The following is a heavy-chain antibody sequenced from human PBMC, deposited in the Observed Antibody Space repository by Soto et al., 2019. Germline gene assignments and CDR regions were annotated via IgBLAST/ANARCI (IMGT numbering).Heavy chain of an antibody. CDR2: INAGNGNT. CDR3: AKDIVRGSGSLVTYYYGMDV. Sequence: VKVSCKASGYTFPSYAMHWVRQAPGQRLEWMGWINAGNGNTKYSQKFQGRVTITRDTSASTAYMELSSLRAEDTALYYCAKDIVRGSGSLVTYYYGMDVWGQGTTVTVSS. D-gene: IGHD3-10*01. CDR1: GYTFPSYA. V-gene: IGHV1-3*01. J-gene: IGHJ6*02.